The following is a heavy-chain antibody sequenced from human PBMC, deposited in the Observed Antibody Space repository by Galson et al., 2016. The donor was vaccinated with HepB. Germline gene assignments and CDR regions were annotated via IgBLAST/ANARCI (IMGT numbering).Heavy chain of an antibody. CDR2: IGTDGTTT. CDR1: GFTFSAHW. D-gene: IGHD3-9*01. CDR3: AAERFFDWLSLFYGMDV. J-gene: IGHJ6*02. V-gene: IGHV3-74*01. Sequence: SLRLSCAASGFTFSAHWMHWVRQAPGKGLVWVSSIGTDGTTTNYADSVKGRFTVSRDNANSTLILHMTSLRAEDTAAYFCAAERFFDWLSLFYGMDVWGQGAPVTVSS.